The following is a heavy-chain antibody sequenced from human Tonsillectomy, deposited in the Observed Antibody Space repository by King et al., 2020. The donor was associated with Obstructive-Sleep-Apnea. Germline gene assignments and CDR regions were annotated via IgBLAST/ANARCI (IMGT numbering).Heavy chain of an antibody. V-gene: IGHV3-66*01. CDR3: ARDGDGYDAFDI. CDR1: GFTVSSNY. CDR2: IYSGGST. D-gene: IGHD2-2*03. Sequence: QLVQSGGGLVQPGGSLRLSCAASGFTVSSNYMSWVRQAPGQGLEWVSGIYSGGSTYYADSVKSRFTISRDNSKNTLYLQMNSLRAEDTAVYYCARDGDGYDAFDIWGQGTMVTVSS. J-gene: IGHJ3*02.